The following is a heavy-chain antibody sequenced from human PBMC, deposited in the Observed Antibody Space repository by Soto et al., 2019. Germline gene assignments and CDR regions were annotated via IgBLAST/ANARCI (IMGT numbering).Heavy chain of an antibody. CDR3: AREGYPYGLDY. CDR1: GFTVSSKY. CDR2: TYTGGNT. D-gene: IGHD3-10*01. J-gene: IGHJ4*02. V-gene: IGHV3-53*02. Sequence: EVQLVETGGGLIQPGGSLSLSCAASGFTVSSKYMHWVRQAPGNGLEWVSLTYTGGNTYYADSVKGRFTVSRDKSKNTLYLHMNSLSAEDTAVYYCAREGYPYGLDYWGQGSLVTISS.